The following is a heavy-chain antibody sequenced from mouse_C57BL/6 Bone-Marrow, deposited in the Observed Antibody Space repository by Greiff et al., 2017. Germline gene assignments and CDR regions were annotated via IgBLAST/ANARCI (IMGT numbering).Heavy chain of an antibody. D-gene: IGHD2-4*01. V-gene: IGHV1-81*01. CDR2: IYPRSGNT. Sequence: VQGVESGAELARPGASVKLSCKASGYTFTSYGISWVKQRTGQGLEWIGEIYPRSGNTYYNEKFKGKATLTADKSSSTAYMELRSLTSEDSAVYFCARNDYDDFDYWGQGTTLTVSS. CDR1: GYTFTSYG. CDR3: ARNDYDDFDY. J-gene: IGHJ2*01.